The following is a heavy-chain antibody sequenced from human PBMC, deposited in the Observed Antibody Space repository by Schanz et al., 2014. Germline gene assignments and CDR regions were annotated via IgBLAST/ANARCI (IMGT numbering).Heavy chain of an antibody. CDR1: GASTRGYY. V-gene: IGHV4-59*01. J-gene: IGHJ4*02. CDR2: VYYSGST. CDR3: ARDRGTGERYFDH. D-gene: IGHD1-1*01. Sequence: QVQLQESGPGLMRPSETLSLTCTVAGASTRGYYWTWIRRTPQHGLQWIGYVYYSGSTSYNPSLESGVSISLDTSKNQFFLRLHSVTTTDTGVYYCARDRGTGERYFDHWGQGILVTVSS.